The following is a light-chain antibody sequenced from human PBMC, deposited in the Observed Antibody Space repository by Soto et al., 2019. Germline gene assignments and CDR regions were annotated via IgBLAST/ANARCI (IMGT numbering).Light chain of an antibody. CDR2: GAS. J-gene: IGKJ2*01. V-gene: IGKV3-15*01. CDR3: QQYHNWPPQYT. CDR1: QTISSN. Sequence: EIVMTQSPATLSVSPGDSATLSCRASQTISSNLAWYQQRPGQAPRLLIHGASTGATGVPARFSGSGSGTEFTLTISSLQSEDFAVYYCQQYHNWPPQYTFGQGTKLQIK.